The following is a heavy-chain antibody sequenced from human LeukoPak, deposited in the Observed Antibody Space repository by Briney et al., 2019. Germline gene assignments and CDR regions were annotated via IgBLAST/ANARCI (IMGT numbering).Heavy chain of an antibody. CDR1: GYTFTSYD. Sequence: EASVKVSCKASGYTFTSYDINWVRQATGQGLEWMGWMNPNSGNTGYAQKFQGRVTITRNTSISTAYMELSSLRSEDTAVYYCARDYIDSSGYYNVANGFDIWGRGTMVTVSS. CDR3: ARDYIDSSGYYNVANGFDI. J-gene: IGHJ3*02. CDR2: MNPNSGNT. D-gene: IGHD3-22*01. V-gene: IGHV1-8*03.